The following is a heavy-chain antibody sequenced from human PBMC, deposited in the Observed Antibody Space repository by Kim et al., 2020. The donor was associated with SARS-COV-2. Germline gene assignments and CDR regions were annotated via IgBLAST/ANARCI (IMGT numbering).Heavy chain of an antibody. CDR1: GFTFSSYS. Sequence: GGSLRLSCAASGFTFSSYSMNWVRQAPGKGLEWVSSISSGSSYIYYADSVKGRFTISRDNAKNSLYLQMNSLRAEDTAVYYCARSLGAAAGTLDYWGQGTLVTVSS. V-gene: IGHV3-21*01. D-gene: IGHD6-13*01. CDR3: ARSLGAAAGTLDY. CDR2: ISSGSSYI. J-gene: IGHJ4*02.